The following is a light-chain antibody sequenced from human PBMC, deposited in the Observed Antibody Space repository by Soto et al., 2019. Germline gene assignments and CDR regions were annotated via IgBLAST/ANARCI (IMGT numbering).Light chain of an antibody. CDR3: QQYGRSPPWT. Sequence: EIVLTQSPGTLSLSPGERATLSCRASQSVSSSYLAWYQQKPGQAPRLLIYGASSRATGIPDRFSGSGSGTDFNLNISSLEPEDVAVYYCQQYGRSPPWTFGQGTKVEIK. J-gene: IGKJ1*01. V-gene: IGKV3-20*01. CDR2: GAS. CDR1: QSVSSSY.